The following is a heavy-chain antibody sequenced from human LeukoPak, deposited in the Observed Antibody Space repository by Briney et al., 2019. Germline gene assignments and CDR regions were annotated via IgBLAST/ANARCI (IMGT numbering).Heavy chain of an antibody. V-gene: IGHV1-18*01. D-gene: IGHD2-8*01. Sequence: ASVKVSCKASGYTLSEYGISWVRRAPGQGLEWVGWITTYNGDKKYSQKFQGGVTMTTDTSTSTYYMELRSLRSDDTAVYYCARDCSNGVCFPRDYWGQGTLVTVST. CDR3: ARDCSNGVCFPRDY. CDR1: GYTLSEYG. CDR2: ITTYNGDK. J-gene: IGHJ4*02.